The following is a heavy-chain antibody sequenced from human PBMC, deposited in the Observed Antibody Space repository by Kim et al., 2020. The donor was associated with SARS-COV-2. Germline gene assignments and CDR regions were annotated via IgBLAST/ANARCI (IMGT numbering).Heavy chain of an antibody. D-gene: IGHD3-22*01. J-gene: IGHJ4*02. CDR3: ARAYPYYYDSSLLSYFDY. CDR2: IKQDGSEK. CDR1: GFTFSSYW. Sequence: GGSLRLSCAASGFTFSSYWMSWVRQAPGKGLEWVANIKQDGSEKYYVDSVKGRFTISRDNAKNSLYLQMNSLRAEDTAVYYCARAYPYYYDSSLLSYFDYWGQGTLVTVSS. V-gene: IGHV3-7*03.